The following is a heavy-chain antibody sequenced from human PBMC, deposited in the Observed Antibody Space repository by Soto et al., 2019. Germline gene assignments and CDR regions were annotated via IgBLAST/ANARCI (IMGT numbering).Heavy chain of an antibody. CDR2: IYYSGST. J-gene: IGHJ5*02. V-gene: IGHV4-31*03. Sequence: SETLSLTCTVSGGPISSGGYYWSWIRQHPGKGLEWIGYIYYSGSTYYNPSLKSRVTISVDTSKNQFSLKLSSVTAADTAVYYCARDRGHYYGSGSYYSFDPWGQGTLVTVSS. CDR1: GGPISSGGYY. D-gene: IGHD3-10*01. CDR3: ARDRGHYYGSGSYYSFDP.